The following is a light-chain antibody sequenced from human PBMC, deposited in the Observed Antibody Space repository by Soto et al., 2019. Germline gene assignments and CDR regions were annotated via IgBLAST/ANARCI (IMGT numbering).Light chain of an antibody. CDR3: SSYTSSSTPLYV. J-gene: IGLJ1*01. V-gene: IGLV2-14*03. Sequence: VLTQPASVSGSPGQSITISCTGTSSDVGGYNYVSWYQQHPGRAPKLLIYDVSTRPTGVSNRFSGSKSGNTASLTISGLQAEDEADYYCSSYTSSSTPLYVFGTGTKVTVL. CDR2: DVS. CDR1: SSDVGGYNY.